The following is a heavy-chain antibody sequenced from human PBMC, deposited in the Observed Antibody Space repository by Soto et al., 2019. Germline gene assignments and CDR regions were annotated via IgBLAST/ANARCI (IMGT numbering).Heavy chain of an antibody. CDR3: ASYSYGPYYCYYYGMDV. D-gene: IGHD5-18*01. Sequence: GASVKVSCKASGGTFSSYAISWVRQAPGQGLEWMGGIIPIFGTANYAQKFQGRVTITADKSTSTAYMELSSLRSEDTAVYYCASYSYGPYYCYYYGMDVWGQGTTVTVSS. CDR2: IIPIFGTA. CDR1: GGTFSSYA. V-gene: IGHV1-69*06. J-gene: IGHJ6*02.